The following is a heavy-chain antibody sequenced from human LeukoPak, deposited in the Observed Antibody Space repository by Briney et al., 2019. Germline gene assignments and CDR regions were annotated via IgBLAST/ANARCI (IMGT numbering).Heavy chain of an antibody. J-gene: IGHJ5*02. Sequence: PGGSLRLSCAASGFTFSSYSMNWVRQAPGKGLEWVSYISSSISTIYYADSVKGRFTISRDNAKNSLYLQMNSLRVEDTAVYYCARDLTSIAAADWFDPWGQGTLVTVSS. CDR2: ISSSISTI. CDR1: GFTFSSYS. D-gene: IGHD6-13*01. V-gene: IGHV3-48*01. CDR3: ARDLTSIAAADWFDP.